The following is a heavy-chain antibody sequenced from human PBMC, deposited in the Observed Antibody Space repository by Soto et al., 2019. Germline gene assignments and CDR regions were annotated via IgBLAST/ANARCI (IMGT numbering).Heavy chain of an antibody. Sequence: ASVKVSCKTSGYTFTDYYTPWVRQAPGQGLEWMGWMNPNSGGAYFAQKFQGRVTLTRDTSIGTAYIEVNSLTSDDTAVYFCTRENIENSDGLYDAFDIWGQGTTVTVSS. CDR3: TRENIENSDGLYDAFDI. V-gene: IGHV1-2*02. CDR1: GYTFTDYY. D-gene: IGHD5-18*01. CDR2: MNPNSGGA. J-gene: IGHJ3*02.